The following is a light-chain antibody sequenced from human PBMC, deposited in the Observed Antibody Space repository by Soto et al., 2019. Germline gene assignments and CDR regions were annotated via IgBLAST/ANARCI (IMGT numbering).Light chain of an antibody. J-gene: IGKJ5*01. CDR2: GAS. CDR1: QSVRSN. Sequence: VMTQSPPTLSVSPREAATFSCRASQSVRSNLAWYQQKPGQAPRLLIYGASSRATGIPDRFSGTGSETDFTLTISRLEPEDFAVYYCQQYDNSPITFGQGTRLEIK. CDR3: QQYDNSPIT. V-gene: IGKV3-20*01.